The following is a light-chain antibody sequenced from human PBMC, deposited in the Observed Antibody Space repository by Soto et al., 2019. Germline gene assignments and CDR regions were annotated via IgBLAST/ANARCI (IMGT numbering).Light chain of an antibody. CDR2: GAS. V-gene: IGKV1-5*01. CDR3: QHYDTFSWT. CDR1: EDIDTS. Sequence: DIQMTQSPSTLSVSLGDRITITCRASEDIDTSLAWFQRRPGKAPKVLIAGASGLMNGVPSTFSGSGSGTEFALTISSVQPDDFATYFCQHYDTFSWTFGQGTKVDIK. J-gene: IGKJ1*01.